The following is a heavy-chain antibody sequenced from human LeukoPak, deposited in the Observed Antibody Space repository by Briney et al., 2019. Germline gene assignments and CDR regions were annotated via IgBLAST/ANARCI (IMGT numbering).Heavy chain of an antibody. Sequence: GRSLRLSCAASGLVFSDYSMSWVRQAPGEGLEWVANIRGSGSGMGYGSYYADSVKGRFTISRDNDKTPLYLQMNSLRADDTAVYYCARDDNWGFDYWGQGAMVTVSS. D-gene: IGHD7-27*01. CDR1: GLVFSDYS. CDR2: IRGSGSGM. J-gene: IGHJ4*02. CDR3: ARDDNWGFDY. V-gene: IGHV3-48*04.